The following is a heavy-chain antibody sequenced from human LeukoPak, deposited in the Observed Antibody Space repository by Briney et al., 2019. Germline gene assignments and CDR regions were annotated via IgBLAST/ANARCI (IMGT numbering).Heavy chain of an antibody. CDR3: ARDRDYFDS. CDR2: ISGSSFTI. CDR1: GFTPSDYR. V-gene: IGHV3-48*01. J-gene: IGHJ4*02. D-gene: IGHD3-10*01. Sequence: GGSLRLSCAASGFTPSDYRMNWVRPAPGKWREWLSYISGSSFTISYADSVKGRFTISRDNAKNSLYLQMSSLRAEDTAVYYCARDRDYFDSWGQGTLVTVSS.